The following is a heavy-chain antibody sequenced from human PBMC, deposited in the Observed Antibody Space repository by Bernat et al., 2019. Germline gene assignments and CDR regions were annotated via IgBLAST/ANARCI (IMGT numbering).Heavy chain of an antibody. J-gene: IGHJ4*02. D-gene: IGHD6-6*01. Sequence: QVQLVESGGGVVQPGRSLRLSCAASGFTFGSYGMHWVRQAPGKGLEWVAVIWYDGSNKYYADSVKGRFTISRDNSKNTLYLQMNSLRAEDTAVYYCARDSSEYSSSKRAPLNYWGQGTLVTVSS. CDR3: ARDSSEYSSSKRAPLNY. CDR2: IWYDGSNK. V-gene: IGHV3-33*01. CDR1: GFTFGSYG.